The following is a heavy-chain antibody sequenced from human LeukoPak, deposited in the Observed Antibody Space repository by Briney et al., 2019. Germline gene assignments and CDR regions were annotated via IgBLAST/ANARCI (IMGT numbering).Heavy chain of an antibody. J-gene: IGHJ4*02. CDR2: IKQDGREI. V-gene: IGHV3-7*01. CDR1: GFTFSSYE. CDR3: ARSYSRFDY. Sequence: GGSLRLSCAASGFTFSSYEMNWVRQAPGRGLEWVANIKQDGREIYYVDSVKGRFTISRDNAKKSLYLQMNSLRAEDTAVYYCARSYSRFDYWGQGTLVTVPS. D-gene: IGHD6-13*01.